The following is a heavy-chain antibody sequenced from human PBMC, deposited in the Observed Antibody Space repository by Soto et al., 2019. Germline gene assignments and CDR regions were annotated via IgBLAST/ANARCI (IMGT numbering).Heavy chain of an antibody. Sequence: QLQLQESGSGLVKPSQTLSLTCAVSGGSISSGGYSWSWIRQPPGKGLEWIGYIYHSGSTYYNPSLKSRVTISVDGSKNQFSLKLSSVTAADTAVYYCARGVSRAEWLLFRAFDIWGQGTMVTVSS. V-gene: IGHV4-30-2*01. CDR3: ARGVSRAEWLLFRAFDI. CDR2: IYHSGST. D-gene: IGHD3-3*01. J-gene: IGHJ3*02. CDR1: GGSISSGGYS.